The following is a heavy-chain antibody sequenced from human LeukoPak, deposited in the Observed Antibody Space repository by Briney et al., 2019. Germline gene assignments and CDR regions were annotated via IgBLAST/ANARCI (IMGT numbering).Heavy chain of an antibody. CDR3: ARDLGPGGTPDAFDI. CDR2: IYYSGST. D-gene: IGHD4-23*01. J-gene: IGHJ3*02. Sequence: SETPSLTCTVSGSSISSGGYYWSWIRQHPGKGLEWIGYIYYSGSTYYNPSLKSRVTISVDTSKNQFSLKLSSVTAADTAVYYCARDLGPGGTPDAFDIWGQGTMVTVSS. V-gene: IGHV4-31*03. CDR1: GSSISSGGYY.